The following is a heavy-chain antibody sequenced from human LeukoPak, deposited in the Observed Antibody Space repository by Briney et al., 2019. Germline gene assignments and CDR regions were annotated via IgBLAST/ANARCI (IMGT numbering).Heavy chain of an antibody. Sequence: GESLKISCKGSGYSFTNYWIGWVRQMPGKGLERMGIIYPGDSDTRYSPSFQGQVTISADKSISTAYLQWSSLKASDTAMYYCARSDTAMVNLFDYWGQGTLVTVSS. CDR2: IYPGDSDT. D-gene: IGHD5-18*01. V-gene: IGHV5-51*01. J-gene: IGHJ4*02. CDR3: ARSDTAMVNLFDY. CDR1: GYSFTNYW.